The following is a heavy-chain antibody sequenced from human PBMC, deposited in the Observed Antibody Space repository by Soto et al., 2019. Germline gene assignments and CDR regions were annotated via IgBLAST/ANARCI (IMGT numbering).Heavy chain of an antibody. Sequence: GASVKVSCKASGGTFSSYAISWVRQAPGQGLEWMGGIIPIFGTANYAQKFQGRVTITADKSTSTAYMELSSLRSEDTAVYYCARDPAYCSSTSCSDGWRYYYYGMDVWGQGTTVTVSS. J-gene: IGHJ6*02. V-gene: IGHV1-69*06. D-gene: IGHD2-2*01. CDR3: ARDPAYCSSTSCSDGWRYYYYGMDV. CDR2: IIPIFGTA. CDR1: GGTFSSYA.